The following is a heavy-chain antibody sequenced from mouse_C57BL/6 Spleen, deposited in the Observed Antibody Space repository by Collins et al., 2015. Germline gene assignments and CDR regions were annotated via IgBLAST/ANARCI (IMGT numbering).Heavy chain of an antibody. CDR3: ARGAMRGYFDV. CDR2: IYPGSGNT. D-gene: IGHD2-3*01. CDR1: GYTFTDYY. Sequence: QVQLQQSGAELVRPGASVKLSCKASGYTFTDYYINWVKQRPGQGLEWIARIYPGSGNTYYNEKFKGKATLTAEKSSSTAYMQLSSLTSEDSAVYFCARGAMRGYFDVWGTGTTVTVSS. V-gene: IGHV1-76*01. J-gene: IGHJ1*03.